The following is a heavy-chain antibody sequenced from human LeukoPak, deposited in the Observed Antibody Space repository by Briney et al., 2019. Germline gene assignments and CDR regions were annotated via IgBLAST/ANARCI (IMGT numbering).Heavy chain of an antibody. CDR3: AKDQESSSSGWYAEEVFNS. V-gene: IGHV3-30*02. J-gene: IGHJ4*02. Sequence: GGSLRLPCTASGFTFSNYGTHGVRQAPGKGLEWVAFIRYDGSNKDYADSVKGRFTISRDNSKNTLYLQLNSLRADDTAVFYCAKDQESSSSGWYAEEVFNSWGQGTLVTVSS. CDR2: IRYDGSNK. D-gene: IGHD6-19*01. CDR1: GFTFSNYG.